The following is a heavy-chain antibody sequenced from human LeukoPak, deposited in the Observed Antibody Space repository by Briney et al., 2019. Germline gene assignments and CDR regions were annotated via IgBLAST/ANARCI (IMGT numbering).Heavy chain of an antibody. J-gene: IGHJ4*02. CDR2: IYTSGST. CDR1: GGSISSGSYY. D-gene: IGHD6-6*01. CDR3: ARDLSSSSFDY. Sequence: SETLSLTCTVPGGSISSGSYYWSWIRQPAGKGLEWIGRIYTSGSTNYNPSLKSRVTISVDTSKNQFSLKLSSVTAADTAVYYCARDLSSSSFDYWGQGTLVTVSS. V-gene: IGHV4-61*02.